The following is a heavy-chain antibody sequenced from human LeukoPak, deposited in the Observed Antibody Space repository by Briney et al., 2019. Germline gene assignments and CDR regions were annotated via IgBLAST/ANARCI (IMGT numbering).Heavy chain of an antibody. Sequence: GRSLRLSCAASGFIFSNYAMSWVRQVPGGGLQWVSTISSRGDSTYDADSVKGRFTISRDNSRSSLYLQMNSVRAEDTGVYYCAKGPRPDITVAHTVENWGQGTLVTVSS. D-gene: IGHD6-19*01. CDR3: AKGPRPDITVAHTVEN. J-gene: IGHJ4*02. CDR2: ISSRGDST. V-gene: IGHV3-23*01. CDR1: GFIFSNYA.